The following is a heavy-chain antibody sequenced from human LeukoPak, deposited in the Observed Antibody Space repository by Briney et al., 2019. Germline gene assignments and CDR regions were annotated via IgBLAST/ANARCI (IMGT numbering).Heavy chain of an antibody. CDR3: AKDAAGSSSWANY. CDR1: GFTFSSFG. Sequence: GGSLRLSCAASGFTFSSFGVHWVRQAPGKGLEWVAVIWYDGSNKYYADSVKGRFTISRDNSKNTLSLQMNSLRAEDTAVYYCAKDAAGSSSWANYWGQGALVTVPS. J-gene: IGHJ4*02. D-gene: IGHD6-13*01. V-gene: IGHV3-33*06. CDR2: IWYDGSNK.